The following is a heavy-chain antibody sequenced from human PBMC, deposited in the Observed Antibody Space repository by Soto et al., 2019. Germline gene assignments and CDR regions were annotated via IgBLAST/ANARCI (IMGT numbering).Heavy chain of an antibody. CDR2: IYYSGST. D-gene: IGHD5-18*01. CDR1: GGSISSYY. J-gene: IGHJ5*02. Sequence: SETLSLTCTVSGGSISSYYWSWIRQPPGKGLEWIGYIYYSGSTNYNPSLKSRVTISVDTSKNQFSLKLSSVTAADTAVYYCARARRYSYGNWFDPWGQGTLVTVS. CDR3: ARARRYSYGNWFDP. V-gene: IGHV4-59*01.